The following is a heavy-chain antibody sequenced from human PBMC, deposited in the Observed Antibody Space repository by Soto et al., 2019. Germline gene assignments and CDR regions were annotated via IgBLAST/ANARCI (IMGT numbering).Heavy chain of an antibody. Sequence: SETLSLTFTVSGGSISSSSYYWGWIRQPPGKGLEWIGSIYYSGSTYYNPSLKSRVTISVDTSKNQFSLKLSSVTAADTAVYYCARRLYVRDFNWFDPWGQGTLVTVSS. J-gene: IGHJ5*02. V-gene: IGHV4-39*07. CDR1: GGSISSSSYY. CDR2: IYYSGST. CDR3: ARRLYVRDFNWFDP. D-gene: IGHD2-2*02.